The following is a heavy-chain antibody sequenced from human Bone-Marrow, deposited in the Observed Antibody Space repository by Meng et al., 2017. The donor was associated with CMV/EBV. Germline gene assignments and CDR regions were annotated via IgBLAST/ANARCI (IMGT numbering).Heavy chain of an antibody. CDR2: ISAYNGNT. V-gene: IGHV1-18*01. D-gene: IGHD3-3*01. Sequence: ASVKVSCKASGYTFTSYGISWVRQAPGQGLEWMGWISAYNGNTNYAQKLQGRVTMTTDTSTSTAYMELRSLRSDDTAVYYCARDLGREENDVWSGYYLVGGSGSYYYYGMDVWGQGTTVTVSS. J-gene: IGHJ6*02. CDR3: ARDLGREENDVWSGYYLVGGSGSYYYYGMDV. CDR1: GYTFTSYG.